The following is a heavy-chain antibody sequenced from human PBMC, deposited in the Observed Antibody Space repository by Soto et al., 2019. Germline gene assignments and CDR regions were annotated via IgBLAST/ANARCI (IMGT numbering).Heavy chain of an antibody. V-gene: IGHV3-30-3*01. CDR1: GFTFSSYA. CDR2: ISYDGSNK. CDR3: ASVTYYDFWSGYLDYYGRDV. Sequence: GSLRLSCAASGFTFSSYAMHSVRQAPGKGLEWVAVISYDGSNKYYADSVKGRFTISRDNSKNTLYLQMNSLRAEDTAVYYCASVTYYDFWSGYLDYYGRDVWGQGTTVTVS. J-gene: IGHJ6*02. D-gene: IGHD3-3*01.